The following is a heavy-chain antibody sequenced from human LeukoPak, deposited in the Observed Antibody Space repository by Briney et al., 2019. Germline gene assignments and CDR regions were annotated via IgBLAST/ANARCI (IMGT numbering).Heavy chain of an antibody. D-gene: IGHD6-19*01. Sequence: SETLSLTCTVSSGSISRYYWNWIRQPPGKGLDWIGYVFYTGSTYYNPSLQSRVTISVDTSKNQFSLKLNSVTAADTAMYYCARKSVAVRDAFDIWGQGTVVTVSS. J-gene: IGHJ3*02. CDR1: SGSISRYY. CDR2: VFYTGST. V-gene: IGHV4-59*01. CDR3: ARKSVAVRDAFDI.